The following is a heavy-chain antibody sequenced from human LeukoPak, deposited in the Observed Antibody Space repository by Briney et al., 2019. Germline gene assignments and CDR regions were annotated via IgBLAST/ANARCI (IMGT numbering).Heavy chain of an antibody. V-gene: IGHV3-30*18. D-gene: IGHD2-21*02. CDR1: GFTFSSYG. Sequence: GRSLRLSCAASGFTFSSYGMHWVRQAPGKGLEWVAVISYDGSNKYYADSVKGRFTISRDNSKNTLYLQMNSLRAEDTAVYYCAKDLGVGDWTFDYWGQGTLVTVSS. CDR2: ISYDGSNK. CDR3: AKDLGVGDWTFDY. J-gene: IGHJ4*02.